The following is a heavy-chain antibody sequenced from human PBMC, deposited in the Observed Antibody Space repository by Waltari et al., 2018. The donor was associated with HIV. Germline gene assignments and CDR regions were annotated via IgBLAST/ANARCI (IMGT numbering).Heavy chain of an antibody. V-gene: IGHV4-39*02. CDR3: ARGPGYYFDS. D-gene: IGHD3-10*01. Sequence: QLQLQESGPGLVKPSETLSLTCTVSGGSVRRSVYYGCWIRQPPGKGLEWIGNIYYSENTYYSPSLKSRVTISVDTSKNHFSLRVTSVTAADTAVYYCARGPGYYFDSWGQGTLVTVSS. J-gene: IGHJ4*02. CDR2: IYYSENT. CDR1: GGSVRRSVYY.